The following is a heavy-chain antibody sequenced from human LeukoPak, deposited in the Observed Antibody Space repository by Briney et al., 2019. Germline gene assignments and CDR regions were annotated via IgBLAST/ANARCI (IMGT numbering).Heavy chain of an antibody. V-gene: IGHV3-30*02. CDR3: AKDSAFYYIDV. CDR2: IRYNGNNQ. CDR1: GFTFSSYG. Sequence: PGGSLRLSCAASGFTFSSYGMHWVRQAPGKGLEWVAFIRYNGNNQYYADSVKGRFTISRDNSKNTLYLQMNSLEGDDTAVYYCAKDSAFYYIDVWGKGTTVIISS. J-gene: IGHJ6*03. D-gene: IGHD3-10*01.